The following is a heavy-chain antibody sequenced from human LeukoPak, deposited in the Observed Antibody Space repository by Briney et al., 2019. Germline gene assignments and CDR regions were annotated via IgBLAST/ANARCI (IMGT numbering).Heavy chain of an antibody. CDR3: ARGLKWIQLWSYFDY. V-gene: IGHV4-59*12. D-gene: IGHD5-18*01. CDR2: IYYSGST. J-gene: IGHJ4*02. Sequence: SETLSLTCTVSGGSISSYYWSWIRQPPGKRLEWIGYIYYSGSTCYNPSLKSRVTISVDTSKNQFSLKLSSVTAADTAVYYCARGLKWIQLWSYFDYWGQGTLVTVSS. CDR1: GGSISSYY.